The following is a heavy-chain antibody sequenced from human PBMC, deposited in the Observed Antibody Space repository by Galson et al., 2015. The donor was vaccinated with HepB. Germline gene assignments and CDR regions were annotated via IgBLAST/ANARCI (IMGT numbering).Heavy chain of an antibody. CDR2: ISSSSSYI. Sequence: SLRLSCAASGFTFSSYSMNWVRQAPGKGLEWVSSISSSSSYIYYADSVKGRFTISRDNAKNSLYLQMNSLRAEDTAVYYCASSPGGDGAFDIWGQGTMVTVSS. CDR3: ASSPGGDGAFDI. J-gene: IGHJ3*02. D-gene: IGHD4-17*01. CDR1: GFTFSSYS. V-gene: IGHV3-21*01.